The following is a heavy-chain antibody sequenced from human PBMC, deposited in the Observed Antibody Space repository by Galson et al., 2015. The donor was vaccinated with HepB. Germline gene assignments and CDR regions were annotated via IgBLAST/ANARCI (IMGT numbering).Heavy chain of an antibody. D-gene: IGHD3-9*01. CDR3: ARGGRYFDWFWFDP. CDR1: GYTFTSYA. CDR2: INTNTGNP. V-gene: IGHV7-4-1*02. J-gene: IGHJ5*02. Sequence: SVKVSCKASGYTFTSYAMNWVRQAPGQGLEWMGWINTNTGNPTYAQGFTGRFVFSLDTSVSTAYLQISSLKAEDTAVYYCARGGRYFDWFWFDPWGQGTLVTVSS.